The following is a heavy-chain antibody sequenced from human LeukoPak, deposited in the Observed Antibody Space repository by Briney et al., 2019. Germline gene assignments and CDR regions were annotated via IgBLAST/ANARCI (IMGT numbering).Heavy chain of an antibody. CDR2: IRGNGET. D-gene: IGHD5-12*01. V-gene: IGHV3-23*01. Sequence: GGSLRLSCAASGLSFSSFAMSWVRQGPARGLEWVSSIRGNGETFYADSVKGRFTLSSDSSRNTVYFQLNNLRVEDTAVYYCARDGYSGYDRMFFLGWFDPWGQGTLVTVSS. CDR1: GLSFSSFA. CDR3: ARDGYSGYDRMFFLGWFDP. J-gene: IGHJ5*02.